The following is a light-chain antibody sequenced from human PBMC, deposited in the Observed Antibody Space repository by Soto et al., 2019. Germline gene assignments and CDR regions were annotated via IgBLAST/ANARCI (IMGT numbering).Light chain of an antibody. V-gene: IGLV1-40*01. J-gene: IGLJ2*01. CDR2: GDT. CDR1: SSNIAADYD. CDR3: QSYASSLCGSI. Sequence: QSVLTQPPSVSGAPGQRGTISCTGSSSNIAADYDVHWYQHLPGSAPKLLIYGDTNRPSGVPDRFSGSKSGTSASLAITGLQAEDEADYSCQSYASSLCGSIFGGGTQRTVL.